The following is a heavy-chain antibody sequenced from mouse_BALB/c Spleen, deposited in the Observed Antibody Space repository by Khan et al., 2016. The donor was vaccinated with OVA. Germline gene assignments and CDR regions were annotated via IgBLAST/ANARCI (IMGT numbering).Heavy chain of an antibody. CDR2: ISSGGSYT. V-gene: IGHV5-6*01. J-gene: IGHJ2*01. CDR1: GFTFSSYG. CDR3: ARQEGYYGTSYYFDY. Sequence: VELVESGGDLVKPGGSLKLSCAASGFTFSSYGMSWVRQTPDKRLEWVATISSGGSYTYSPDSVKGRFTISRDNAKNTLYLQMSSLKSEDTAMYYCARQEGYYGTSYYFDYWGQGTTLTVSS. D-gene: IGHD1-1*01.